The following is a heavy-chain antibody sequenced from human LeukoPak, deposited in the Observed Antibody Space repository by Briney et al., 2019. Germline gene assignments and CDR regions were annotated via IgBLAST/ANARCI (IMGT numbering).Heavy chain of an antibody. J-gene: IGHJ4*02. V-gene: IGHV3-11*04. CDR1: GFTFSDYY. Sequence: GGSLRLSCAASGFTFSDYYMSWIRQAPGKGLEWVSYISSRGSNIYYADSVKGRFTISRDNAKSSLYLQRNSLRAEDTALYYCARVRGSYSSDYWGQGTLVTVSS. CDR2: ISSRGSNI. CDR3: ARVRGSYSSDY. D-gene: IGHD1-26*01.